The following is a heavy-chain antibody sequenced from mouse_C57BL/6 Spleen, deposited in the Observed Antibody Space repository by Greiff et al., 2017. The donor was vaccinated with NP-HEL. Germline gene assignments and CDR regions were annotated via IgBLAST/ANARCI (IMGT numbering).Heavy chain of an antibody. CDR2: INPNYGTT. V-gene: IGHV1-39*01. CDR3: AKEGGAGGYYAMDY. Sequence: VQLQQSGPELVKPGASVKISCKASGYSFTDYNMNWVKQSNGKSLEWIGVINPNYGTTSYNQKFKGKATLTVDQSSSTAYMQLNSLTSEDSAVYYWAKEGGAGGYYAMDYWGQGTSVTVSS. CDR1: GYSFTDYN. J-gene: IGHJ4*01.